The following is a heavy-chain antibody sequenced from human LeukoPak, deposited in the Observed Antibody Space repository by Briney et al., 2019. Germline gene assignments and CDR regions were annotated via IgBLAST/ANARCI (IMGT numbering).Heavy chain of an antibody. CDR2: IYHSGST. V-gene: IGHV4-30-2*01. Sequence: SQTLSLTCAVSGGSISSGGYSWSWIRQPPGTGLEWIGYIYHSGSTYYNPSLKSRVTISVDRSKNQFSLKLSSVTAADTAVYYCARGSLGYCSGGSCYLAHYFDYWGQGTLVTVSS. J-gene: IGHJ4*02. CDR1: GGSISSGGYS. D-gene: IGHD2-15*01. CDR3: ARGSLGYCSGGSCYLAHYFDY.